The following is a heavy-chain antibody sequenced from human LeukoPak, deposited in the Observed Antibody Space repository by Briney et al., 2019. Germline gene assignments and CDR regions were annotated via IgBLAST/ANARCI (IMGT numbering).Heavy chain of an antibody. CDR3: ARHVEIAVAGPIDY. J-gene: IGHJ4*02. Sequence: ETSETLSLTCSVSGGSISSSRDYWGWLRQPPGKGLEWIGSIYYSGSTYYNPSLTSRGTIYVDTSKNQFSLKLSSVTAADTAVYYCARHVEIAVAGPIDYWGQGTLVTVSS. D-gene: IGHD6-19*01. CDR1: GGSISSSRDY. V-gene: IGHV4-39*01. CDR2: IYYSGST.